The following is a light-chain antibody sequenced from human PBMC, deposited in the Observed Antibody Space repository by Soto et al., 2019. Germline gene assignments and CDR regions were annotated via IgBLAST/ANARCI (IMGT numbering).Light chain of an antibody. CDR1: QYINTR. V-gene: IGKV3-11*01. J-gene: IGKJ1*01. Sequence: EIVLTQSPATLSSFPGDRVTLSCRASQYINTRLAWYQHRPGQAPRLLIYQTSIRAAGIPARFSASGSGTDFTLTISDVQPEHFALYSCHQRQSWPRTFGQGTKVDIK. CDR2: QTS. CDR3: HQRQSWPRT.